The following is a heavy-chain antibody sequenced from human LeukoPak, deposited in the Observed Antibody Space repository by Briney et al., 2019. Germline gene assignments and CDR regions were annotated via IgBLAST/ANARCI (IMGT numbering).Heavy chain of an antibody. J-gene: IGHJ4*02. CDR3: ATAGVSSGWDYYFDY. V-gene: IGHV4-61*02. D-gene: IGHD6-19*01. CDR2: IYTSGST. CDR1: GGSISSGSYY. Sequence: SQTLSLTXTVSGGSISSGSYYWSWIRQPAGKGLEWIGRIYTSGSTNYNPSLKSRVTISVDTSKNQFSLKLSSVTAADTAVYYCATAGVSSGWDYYFDYWGQGTLVTVSS.